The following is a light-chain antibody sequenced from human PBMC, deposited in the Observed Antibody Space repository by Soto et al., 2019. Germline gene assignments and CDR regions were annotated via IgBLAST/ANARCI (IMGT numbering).Light chain of an antibody. Sequence: DIQMTQSPSTLSASVGDRVTITCRASQSISSWLAWYQQKPGKAPKLLIYKASSLESGVPSRFSGSGSGTEFTLTISSLQPDDFATYYCQQYNSYSRTFGPGTEVDIK. V-gene: IGKV1-5*03. CDR2: KAS. J-gene: IGKJ3*01. CDR1: QSISSW. CDR3: QQYNSYSRT.